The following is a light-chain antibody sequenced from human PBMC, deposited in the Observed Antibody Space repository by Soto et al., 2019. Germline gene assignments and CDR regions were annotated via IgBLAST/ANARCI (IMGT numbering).Light chain of an antibody. CDR3: QQRSNCPFT. J-gene: IGKJ3*01. CDR1: QSVSSN. Sequence: EIVMTQSPATLSVSPGEGATRSCISSQSVSSNLTWYQQTPGQAPTLLIYDASTRATGIPARFSGSGSRTDFTLTISSLQPEDFAVYYCQQRSNCPFTFGPGTMVDI. V-gene: IGKV3D-15*01. CDR2: DAS.